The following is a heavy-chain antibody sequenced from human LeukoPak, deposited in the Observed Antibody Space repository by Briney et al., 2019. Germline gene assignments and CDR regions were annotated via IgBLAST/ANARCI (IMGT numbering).Heavy chain of an antibody. Sequence: GGSLRLSCAASGFTVSSNYMSWVRQAPGKGLEWVSVIYSDGSTYYADSVKGRFTISRDNSKNTLYLQMNSLRAEDTAVYYCARDGESSGYYSYFDFWGQGTLVTVSS. D-gene: IGHD3-22*01. J-gene: IGHJ4*02. CDR2: IYSDGST. CDR1: GFTVSSNY. CDR3: ARDGESSGYYSYFDF. V-gene: IGHV3-53*01.